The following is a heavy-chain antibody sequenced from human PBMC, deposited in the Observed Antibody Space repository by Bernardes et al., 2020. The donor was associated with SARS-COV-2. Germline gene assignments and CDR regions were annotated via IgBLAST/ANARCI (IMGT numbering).Heavy chain of an antibody. J-gene: IGHJ4*02. CDR2: INPNSGGT. Sequence: ASVKVSCKASGYTVPGYYMHWVRQAPGQGLEWMGWINPNSGGTNYAQKFQGRVTMTRDTSISTAYMELSRLRSDDTAVYYCARAAWFGELSDDFDYWGQAILVSVSS. D-gene: IGHD3-10*01. CDR1: GYTVPGYY. CDR3: ARAAWFGELSDDFDY. V-gene: IGHV1-2*02.